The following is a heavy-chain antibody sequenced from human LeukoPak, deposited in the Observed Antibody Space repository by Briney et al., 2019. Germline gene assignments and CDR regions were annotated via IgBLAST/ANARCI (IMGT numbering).Heavy chain of an antibody. Sequence: PGGSLRLSYAASGFTFFNYAMSWVRQAPGKGLEWVSIISGSDGSTYYADSVKGRFTISRDNSKKTLYLQMNSLRAEDTAVYYCAKVSGLGYYFDYWGQGTLVTVSS. CDR2: ISGSDGST. CDR1: GFTFFNYA. J-gene: IGHJ4*02. CDR3: AKVSGLGYYFDY. V-gene: IGHV3-23*01.